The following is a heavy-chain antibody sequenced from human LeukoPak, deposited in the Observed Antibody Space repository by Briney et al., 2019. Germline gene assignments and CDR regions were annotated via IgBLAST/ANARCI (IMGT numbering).Heavy chain of an antibody. V-gene: IGHV3-23*01. D-gene: IGHD3-22*01. CDR2: ISGNGGRT. Sequence: GGSLRLSCEASGFTFSSYAMSWVRQAPGKGLEWVPGISGNGGRTFYADSVKGRFTISRDNPKNTLYLQMNSLRPGDTAVYYCARDGDYYDSSGPGDYWGQGTLVTVSS. CDR3: ARDGDYYDSSGPGDY. J-gene: IGHJ4*02. CDR1: GFTFSSYA.